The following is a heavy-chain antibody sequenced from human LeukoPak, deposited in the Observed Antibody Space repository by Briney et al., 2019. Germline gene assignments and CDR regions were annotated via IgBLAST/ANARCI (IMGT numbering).Heavy chain of an antibody. CDR1: GFTFSSYW. D-gene: IGHD2/OR15-2a*01. V-gene: IGHV3-7*01. CDR2: IKQDGGEK. CDR3: ARDSPVILAGGFDP. J-gene: IGHJ5*02. Sequence: AGGSLRLSCAASGFTFSSYWMSWVRQAPGKGLEWVANIKQDGGEKYYVDSMKGRFTISRDNAKNSLYLQMNSLRAEDTAVYYCARDSPVILAGGFDPWGQGTLVTVSS.